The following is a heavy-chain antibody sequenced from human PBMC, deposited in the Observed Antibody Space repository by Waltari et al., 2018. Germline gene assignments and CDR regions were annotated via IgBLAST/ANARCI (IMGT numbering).Heavy chain of an antibody. J-gene: IGHJ5*02. CDR3: ARGAAAGRRNWFDP. V-gene: IGHV3-48*04. CDR2: ISSSSSTI. D-gene: IGHD6-13*01. Sequence: EVQLVESGGGLVQPGGSLRLSCAASGFTFSSYSMNWVRQAPGKGLEWVSYISSSSSTIYYADSVKGRFTISRDNAKNSLYLQMNSLRAEDTAVYYCARGAAAGRRNWFDPWGQGTLVTVSS. CDR1: GFTFSSYS.